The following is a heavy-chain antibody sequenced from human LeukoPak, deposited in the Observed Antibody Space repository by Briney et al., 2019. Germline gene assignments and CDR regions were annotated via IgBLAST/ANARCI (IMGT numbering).Heavy chain of an antibody. CDR3: ATETNGRHYDY. D-gene: IGHD1-14*01. Sequence: GGSLRLSCTTSGLTFSTSGFNWVRQAPWKGLEWVASIGPTGFDRYHADSIKGRFTISRDNANNFLYLQMDSLRAEDTAVCYCATETNGRHYDYWGQGTLLTVSS. V-gene: IGHV3-21*06. J-gene: IGHJ4*02. CDR2: IGPTGFDR. CDR1: GLTFSTSG.